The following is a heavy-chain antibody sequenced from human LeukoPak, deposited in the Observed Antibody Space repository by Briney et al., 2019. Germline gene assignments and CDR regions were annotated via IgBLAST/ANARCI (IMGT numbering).Heavy chain of an antibody. CDR1: GFTFSSYW. Sequence: GGSLRLSCVGSGFTFSSYWMTWVRQAPGKGLEWVANIKDDGSEKYSVDSVKGRFTISRDNAKNLLYLQMSSLRAEDTAVYYCATDNNVNPNWFDPWGQGTLVTVSS. CDR2: IKDDGSEK. V-gene: IGHV3-7*01. J-gene: IGHJ5*02. D-gene: IGHD1-14*01. CDR3: ATDNNVNPNWFDP.